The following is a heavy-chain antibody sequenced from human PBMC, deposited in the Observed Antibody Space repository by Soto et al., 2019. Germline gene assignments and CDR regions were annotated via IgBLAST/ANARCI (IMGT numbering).Heavy chain of an antibody. CDR2: INPSGGST. J-gene: IGHJ6*02. D-gene: IGHD2-2*01. CDR3: ARDRRQLQRYYYGMDV. CDR1: GYTFTSYY. V-gene: IGHV1-46*01. Sequence: ASVKVSCKASGYTFTSYYMHWVRQAPGQGLEWMGIINPSGGSTSYAQKFQGRVTMTRDTSTSTVYMELSSLRSEDTAVYYCARDRRQLQRYYYGMDVWGQGTMVTVSS.